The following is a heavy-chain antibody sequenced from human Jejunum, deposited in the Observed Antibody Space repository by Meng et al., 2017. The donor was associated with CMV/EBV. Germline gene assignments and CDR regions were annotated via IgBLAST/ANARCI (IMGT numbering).Heavy chain of an antibody. D-gene: IGHD3/OR15-3a*01. CDR2: ISGSGGRT. J-gene: IGHJ5*02. V-gene: IGHV3-23*01. CDR3: AKGSIGFLDKSWFDP. Sequence: FTFSTYAMSWVSQVTGKGLEWVSGISGSGGRTYYADSVKGRFTISRDNSKNTLYLQMNSLRAEDTAVYYGAKGSIGFLDKSWFDPWGQGTRVTVSS. CDR1: FTFSTYA.